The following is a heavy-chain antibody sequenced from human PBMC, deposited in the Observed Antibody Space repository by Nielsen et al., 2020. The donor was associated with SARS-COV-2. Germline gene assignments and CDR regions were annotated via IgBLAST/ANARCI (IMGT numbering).Heavy chain of an antibody. Sequence: SETLSLTCTVSGGSISSGGYYWSWIRQHPGKGLEWIGYIYYSGSTYYNPSLKSRVTISVDTSKNQFSLKLSSVTAADTAVYYCARENAYSNYEFQEVDYWGQGTLVTVSS. V-gene: IGHV4-31*03. CDR2: IYYSGST. D-gene: IGHD4-11*01. CDR3: ARENAYSNYEFQEVDY. J-gene: IGHJ4*02. CDR1: GGSISSGGYY.